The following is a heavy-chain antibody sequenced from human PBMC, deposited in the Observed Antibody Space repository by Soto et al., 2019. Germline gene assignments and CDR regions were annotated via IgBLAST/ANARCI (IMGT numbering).Heavy chain of an antibody. Sequence: PGGSLRLSCAASGFIFSDYGMGWVRQTPGKGLEWVSTISGDGYNTHYADSVAGRFTISRDNSKNTLYLQMNSLRAEDTARYYCARDVGGFKAMFDYWGQGTQVTVPS. CDR3: ARDVGGFKAMFDY. CDR2: ISGDGYNT. V-gene: IGHV3-23*01. D-gene: IGHD5-12*01. CDR1: GFIFSDYG. J-gene: IGHJ4*02.